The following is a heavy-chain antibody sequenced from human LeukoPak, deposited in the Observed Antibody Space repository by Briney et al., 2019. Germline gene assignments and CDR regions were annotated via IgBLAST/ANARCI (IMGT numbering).Heavy chain of an antibody. CDR1: GFTFSDYG. D-gene: IGHD3-10*01. V-gene: IGHV3-33*01. CDR2: IWPDGSNK. Sequence: GGSLRLSCAASGFTFSDYGIHWVRQAPGKGLEWVAVIWPDGSNKYYADSVKGRFTISRDNSKKTLYLQMNSLRVEDTAVYYCVRASGSFDYWGQGTLVTVSS. J-gene: IGHJ4*02. CDR3: VRASGSFDY.